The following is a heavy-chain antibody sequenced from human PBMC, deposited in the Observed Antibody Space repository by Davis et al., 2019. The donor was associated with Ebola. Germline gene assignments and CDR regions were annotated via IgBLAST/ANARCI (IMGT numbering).Heavy chain of an antibody. J-gene: IGHJ6*02. V-gene: IGHV1-2*02. CDR1: GYTFTGYY. CDR2: INPNSGGT. CDR3: ARDRALVVYYYYGMDV. Sequence: ASVKVSCKASGYTFTGYYMHWVRQAPGQGLEWMGWINPNSGGTNYAQKFQGRVTMTRDTPISTAYMELSRLRSDDTAVYYCARDRALVVYYYYGMDVWGQGTTVTVSS. D-gene: IGHD2-8*02.